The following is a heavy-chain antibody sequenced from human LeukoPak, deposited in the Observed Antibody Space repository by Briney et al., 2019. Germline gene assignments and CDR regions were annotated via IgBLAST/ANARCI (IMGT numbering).Heavy chain of an antibody. CDR2: IKQDGSEK. CDR3: ARDRVAARQWGYYYYMDV. V-gene: IGHV3-7*01. CDR1: GFTFSSYW. D-gene: IGHD6-6*01. J-gene: IGHJ6*03. Sequence: GGSLRLSCAASGFTFSSYWMSWVRQAPGKGLEWVANIKQDGSEKYYVDSVKGRFTISRDNAKNSLYLQMYSLRAEDTAVYYCARDRVAARQWGYYYYMDVWGKGTTVTVSS.